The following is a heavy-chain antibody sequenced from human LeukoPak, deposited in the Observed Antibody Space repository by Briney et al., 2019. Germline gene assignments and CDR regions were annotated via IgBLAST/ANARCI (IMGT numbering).Heavy chain of an antibody. J-gene: IGHJ4*02. CDR3: ARSTNRLDS. CDR1: GASISGSISGGTYY. Sequence: SETLSLTCTVSGASISGSISGGTYYWNWIRQPAGKGLEWIGRMYNGGTTINYSPPLKSRVTISVDTSKNQFSLNVTSVPAADTAVYYCARSTNRLDSWGQGTLVTVPS. D-gene: IGHD1-14*01. V-gene: IGHV4-61*02. CDR2: MYNGGTT.